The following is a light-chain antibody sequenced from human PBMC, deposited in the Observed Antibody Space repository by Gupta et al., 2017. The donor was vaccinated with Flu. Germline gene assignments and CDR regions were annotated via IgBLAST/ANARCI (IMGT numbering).Light chain of an antibody. J-gene: IGKJ1*01. CDR3: QQYQNWPPWT. Sequence: VSPGERATLSCRASQSIGSSLAWYQQKPGQAPRLLIYDASTRAAGLPARFSGSGSGTEFSLTIRSLHSEDFAVYYCQQYQNWPPWTFGPGT. V-gene: IGKV3-15*01. CDR1: QSIGSS. CDR2: DAS.